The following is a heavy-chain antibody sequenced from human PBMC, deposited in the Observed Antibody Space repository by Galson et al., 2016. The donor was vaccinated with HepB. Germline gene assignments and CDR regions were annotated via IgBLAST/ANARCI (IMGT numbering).Heavy chain of an antibody. V-gene: IGHV3-21*01. D-gene: IGHD1-14*01. Sequence: CAASGFPFSQYNMNWVRQAPGKGLEWVSFISSSSSYIYYVDSVKGRFTISRDNAKNSLYLQMDSLRAEDTAVYYCVRETLRGTRFDNWGQGTLVTVAS. CDR3: VRETLRGTRFDN. CDR2: ISSSSSYI. J-gene: IGHJ4*02. CDR1: GFPFSQYN.